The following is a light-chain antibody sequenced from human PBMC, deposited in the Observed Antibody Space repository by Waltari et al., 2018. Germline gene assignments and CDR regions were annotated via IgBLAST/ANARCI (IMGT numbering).Light chain of an antibody. J-gene: IGKJ4*01. Sequence: DIVLTQSPGTLSLSPGERATLSCRARQTVRTTYLAWYHQKPGQAPTLLIYGASSRATGIPDRFSGSVSGTDFSLTISSLEPEDFAVYYCQQYDISPLTFGGGTKVEIK. CDR3: QQYDISPLT. CDR2: GAS. CDR1: QTVRTTY. V-gene: IGKV3-20*01.